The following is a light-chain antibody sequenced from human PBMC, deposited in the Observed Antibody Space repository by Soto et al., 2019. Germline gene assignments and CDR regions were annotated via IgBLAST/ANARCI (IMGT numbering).Light chain of an antibody. CDR2: AAS. J-gene: IGKJ1*01. CDR3: QQYNPYSRT. Sequence: DIQMTQSPSTLSASVGDRVTITCRASQSVGRWLAWYQQKPGKAPKLLIYAASSLQSGVPSRFSGSGSGTDFTLTISSLQRDDYAIYYCQQYNPYSRTFGQGTKVEIK. CDR1: QSVGRW. V-gene: IGKV1-5*01.